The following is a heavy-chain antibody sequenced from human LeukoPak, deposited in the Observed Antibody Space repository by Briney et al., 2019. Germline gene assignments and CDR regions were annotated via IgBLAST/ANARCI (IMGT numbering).Heavy chain of an antibody. D-gene: IGHD3-10*01. Sequence: RAGGSLRLSCAASGFTLSSYWMRWVRQAPGKGLEWVANIKEDGSEKYYVDSVKGRFTTSSDNAQNSVYLHMNSQTAEDTALYYCARDWVAGVPFDAFDIWGQGKMVSVSS. J-gene: IGHJ3*02. CDR1: GFTLSSYW. CDR2: IKEDGSEK. V-gene: IGHV3-7*03. CDR3: ARDWVAGVPFDAFDI.